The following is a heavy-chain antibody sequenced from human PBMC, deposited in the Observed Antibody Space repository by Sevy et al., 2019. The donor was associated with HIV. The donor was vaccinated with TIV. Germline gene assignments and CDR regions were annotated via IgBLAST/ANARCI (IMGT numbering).Heavy chain of an antibody. Sequence: ASVKVSCKASGYTFNTYGISWVRQAPGQGLEWMGWISSYYGNTNFAQKFQGRVTMTTDTITNTAYMELTSLRSDDTAVYYRARERTRWQQLVEYYLGMDVWGQGTPVTVSS. CDR1: GYTFNTYG. D-gene: IGHD6-13*01. CDR3: ARERTRWQQLVEYYLGMDV. J-gene: IGHJ6*02. V-gene: IGHV1-18*01. CDR2: ISSYYGNT.